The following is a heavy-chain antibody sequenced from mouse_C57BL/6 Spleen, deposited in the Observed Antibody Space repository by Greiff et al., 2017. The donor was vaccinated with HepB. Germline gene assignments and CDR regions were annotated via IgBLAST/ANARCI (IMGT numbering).Heavy chain of an antibody. CDR1: GYTFTSYG. D-gene: IGHD1-1*01. CDR2: IYPRSGNT. Sequence: VQLQQSGAELARPGASVKLSCKASGYTFTSYGISWVKQRTGQGLEWIGEIYPRSGNTYYNEKFKGKATLTADKSSSTAYMELRRLTSEDSAVYFCARAYDYGSSYWYFDVWGTGTTVTVSS. V-gene: IGHV1-81*01. CDR3: ARAYDYGSSYWYFDV. J-gene: IGHJ1*03.